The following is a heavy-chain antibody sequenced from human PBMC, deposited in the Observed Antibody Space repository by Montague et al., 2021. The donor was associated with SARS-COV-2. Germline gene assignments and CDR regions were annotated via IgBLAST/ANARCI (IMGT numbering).Heavy chain of an antibody. V-gene: IGHV4-59*01. CDR1: GGSINNYF. CDR3: ARAVVGAKTATIES. Sequence: SETLSLTCSVSGGSINNYFWGWIRQSPGKGLEWVGYMHSTGSTAXNPSLKSRVIISVDTSKTQISLKLSSVSAADTALYYCARAVVGAKTATIESWGQGTLVTVS. J-gene: IGHJ4*02. D-gene: IGHD2-15*01. CDR2: MHSTGST.